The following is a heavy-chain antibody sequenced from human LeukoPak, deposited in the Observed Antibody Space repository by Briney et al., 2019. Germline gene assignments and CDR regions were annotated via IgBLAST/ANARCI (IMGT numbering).Heavy chain of an antibody. J-gene: IGHJ6*02. V-gene: IGHV5-10-1*01. CDR3: ARIPHTRTYYYGMDV. CDR1: GYSFTSYW. CDR2: IDPSDSYT. D-gene: IGHD2-2*02. Sequence: GESLRISCKGSGYSFTSYWISWVRRMPGKGLEWMGSIDPSDSYTKYSPSFQGHVTISADKSISTAYLQWSSLKASDTAMYYCARIPHTRTYYYGMDVWGQGTTVTVSS.